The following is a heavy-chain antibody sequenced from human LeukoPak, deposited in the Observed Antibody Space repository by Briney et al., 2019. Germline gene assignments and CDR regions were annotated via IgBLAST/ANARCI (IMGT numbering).Heavy chain of an antibody. CDR1: GFTFSSYW. V-gene: IGHV3-7*01. D-gene: IGHD3-16*02. CDR2: IKQDGSEK. CDR3: ARALETYYDYVWGSYRPPGY. Sequence: PGGSLRLSCAASGFTFSSYWMSWVRQAPGKVLEWVANIKQDGSEKYYVDSVKGRFTISRDNAKNSLYLQMNSLRAEDTAVYYCARALETYYDYVWGSYRPPGYWGQGTLVTVSS. J-gene: IGHJ4*02.